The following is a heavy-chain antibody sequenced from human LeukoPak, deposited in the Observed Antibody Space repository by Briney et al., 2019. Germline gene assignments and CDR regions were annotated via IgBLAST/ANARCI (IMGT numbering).Heavy chain of an antibody. CDR1: GYTFTSYY. D-gene: IGHD4-11*01. CDR3: ARDAVTVNSYYFDY. Sequence: ASVKVSCKASGYTFTSYYVHWVRQAPGQGLEWMGIINPDGGSTSYAQKFKGRVSMTRDTSSSTLYMEVSSLRSEDTAVYYCARDAVTVNSYYFDYWGQGTLVTVSS. V-gene: IGHV1-46*01. J-gene: IGHJ4*02. CDR2: INPDGGST.